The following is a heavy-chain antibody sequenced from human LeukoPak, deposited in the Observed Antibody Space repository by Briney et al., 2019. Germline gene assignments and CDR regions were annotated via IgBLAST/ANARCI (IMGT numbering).Heavy chain of an antibody. Sequence: GGSLRLSCVASGFSFGSYWMAWVRQAPGKGLEWAANMKHDGIEKYHVDSVKGRFTISRDNTKNSLYLHMSSLRVEDTAVYYCAREGREGYNYPALDFWGQGILVTVSS. CDR2: MKHDGIEK. V-gene: IGHV3-7*05. J-gene: IGHJ4*02. CDR1: GFSFGSYW. D-gene: IGHD5-24*01. CDR3: AREGREGYNYPALDF.